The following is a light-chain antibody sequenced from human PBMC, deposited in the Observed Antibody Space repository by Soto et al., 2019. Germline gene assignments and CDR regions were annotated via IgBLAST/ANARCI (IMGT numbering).Light chain of an antibody. CDR2: NVN. Sequence: QSVLTQVASVSGSPGQSITISCTGTSSDVGVYNYVSWYLQHPGKAPKLMIYNVNYRPSGVSNRSSGSKSGNTASLNISGLQAEDEGTYYCSSYTDYSTVVFGGGTKLTVL. CDR3: SSYTDYSTVV. V-gene: IGLV2-14*03. CDR1: SSDVGVYNY. J-gene: IGLJ2*01.